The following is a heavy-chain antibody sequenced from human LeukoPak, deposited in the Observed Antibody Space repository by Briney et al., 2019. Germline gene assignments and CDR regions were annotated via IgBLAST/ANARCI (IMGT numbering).Heavy chain of an antibody. Sequence: PSETLSLTCTVSGGSISSYYWSWIRQPAGKGLEWIGEINHSGSTNYNPSLKSRVTISVDTSKNQFSLKLSSVTAADTAVYYCARGRRNIRSYYFDYWGQGTLVTVSS. CDR3: ARGRRNIRSYYFDY. CDR1: GGSISSYY. CDR2: INHSGST. V-gene: IGHV4-34*01. J-gene: IGHJ4*02. D-gene: IGHD2/OR15-2a*01.